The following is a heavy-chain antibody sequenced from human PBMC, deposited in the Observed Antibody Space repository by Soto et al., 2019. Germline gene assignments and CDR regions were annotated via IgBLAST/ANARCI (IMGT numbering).Heavy chain of an antibody. CDR2: ISGSGGST. J-gene: IGHJ4*02. CDR1: GFFFSSSA. D-gene: IGHD3-3*01. V-gene: IGHV3-23*01. Sequence: EVQLLGSGGGLAQPGGSLRLSCAASGFFFSSSAMSWVRQAPGKGLEWVSAISGSGGSTYYADSVKGRFTVSRDNSENTLYLQMNSLRVEDTAVYYCAKDRPSTTIFGGVRWDYWGQGTLVTVSS. CDR3: AKDRPSTTIFGGVRWDY.